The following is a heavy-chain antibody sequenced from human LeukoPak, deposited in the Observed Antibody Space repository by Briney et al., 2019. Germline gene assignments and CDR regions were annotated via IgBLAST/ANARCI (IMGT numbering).Heavy chain of an antibody. CDR2: ISAYNGNT. J-gene: IGHJ4*02. D-gene: IGHD3-3*01. CDR3: ARSPDFWSGLEGY. V-gene: IGHV1-18*01. CDR1: GYSFTSYG. Sequence: ASVTVSCKASGYSFTSYGISWVRQAPGQGLEWMGWISAYNGNTKYEQKFQGRVTMTTDTSTSTAYMELRSLRSDDTAVYYCARSPDFWSGLEGYWGQGTLVTVSS.